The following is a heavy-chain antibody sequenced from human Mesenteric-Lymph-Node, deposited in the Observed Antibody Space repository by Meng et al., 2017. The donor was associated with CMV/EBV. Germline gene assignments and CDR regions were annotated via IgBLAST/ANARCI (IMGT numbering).Heavy chain of an antibody. CDR3: AKELGYCSGGNCYGGVFDY. J-gene: IGHJ4*02. Sequence: SVRDYYWSWIRQTPGKGLEWIEEINHSGNTIYNPSLKSRATISVDTSKNQFSLKLSSVTAADTAVYYCAKELGYCSGGNCYGGVFDYWGQGNPVTVSS. V-gene: IGHV4-34*01. CDR1: SVRDYY. D-gene: IGHD2-15*01. CDR2: INHSGNT.